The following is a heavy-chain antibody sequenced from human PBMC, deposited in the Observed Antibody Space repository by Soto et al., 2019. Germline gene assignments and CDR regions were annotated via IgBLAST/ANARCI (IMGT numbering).Heavy chain of an antibody. Sequence: EVQLLESGGGLVQPGGSLRLSCAASGFTFSSYAMSWVRQAPGKGLEWVSAISCSGGSTYYADSVKGRFTISRDNSKNTLSLQMNSLRAEDTAVYYCAKDLSCTSSWPGDYWGQGTLVTVSS. CDR1: GFTFSSYA. D-gene: IGHD6-13*01. J-gene: IGHJ4*02. V-gene: IGHV3-23*01. CDR2: ISCSGGST. CDR3: AKDLSCTSSWPGDY.